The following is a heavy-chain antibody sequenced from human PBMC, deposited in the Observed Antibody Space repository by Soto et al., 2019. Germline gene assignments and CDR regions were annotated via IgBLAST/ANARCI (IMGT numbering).Heavy chain of an antibody. J-gene: IGHJ4*02. CDR2: ISSSSSTI. CDR1: GFTFSSYS. CDR3: ARDLRAYSSSWCPFDY. D-gene: IGHD6-13*01. V-gene: IGHV3-48*02. Sequence: LRLSCAASGFTFSSYSMNWVRQAPGKGLEWVSYISSSSSTIYYADSVKGRFTISRDNAKNSLYLQMNSLRDEDTAVYYCARDLRAYSSSWCPFDYWGQGTLVTVSS.